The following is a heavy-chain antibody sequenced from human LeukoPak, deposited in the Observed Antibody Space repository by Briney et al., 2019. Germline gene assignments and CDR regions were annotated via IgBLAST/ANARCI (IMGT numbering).Heavy chain of an antibody. D-gene: IGHD6-19*01. J-gene: IGHJ3*02. CDR1: GFTFSSYS. V-gene: IGHV3-21*01. Sequence: GGSLRLSCAASGFTFSSYSMNWVRQAPGKGREGGSSTSSSSSYIYYADSVRGRFTISRDNAKHSLYVQMNSLRAEDTAVYYCAREDTRGYSSGWPRDRDAFDIWGQGTMVTVSS. CDR3: AREDTRGYSSGWPRDRDAFDI. CDR2: TSSSSSYI.